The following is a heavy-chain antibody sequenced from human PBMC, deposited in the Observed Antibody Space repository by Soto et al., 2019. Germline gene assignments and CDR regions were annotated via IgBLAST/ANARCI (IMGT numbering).Heavy chain of an antibody. CDR3: ARVGYCSGGSCPPDAFAI. CDR1: GFTFSSYS. D-gene: IGHD2-15*01. Sequence: PGGSLRLSCVVSGFTFSSYSMNWVRQAPGKGLEWVSYISSASSTIYYADSVKGRFTISRDNAKNSLYLQMNSLRAEDTAVYYCARVGYCSGGSCPPDAFAIWGQGTIVTVSS. V-gene: IGHV3-48*01. J-gene: IGHJ3*02. CDR2: ISSASSTI.